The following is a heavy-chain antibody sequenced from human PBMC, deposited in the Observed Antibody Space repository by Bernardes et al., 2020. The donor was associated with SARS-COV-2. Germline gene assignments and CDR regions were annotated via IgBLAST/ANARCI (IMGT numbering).Heavy chain of an antibody. CDR3: ARGAAEVLLASDY. CDR2: FCASGTT. CDR1: GGSISSQC. V-gene: IGHV4-4*07. J-gene: IGHJ4*02. D-gene: IGHD2-8*01. Sequence: SETLSLTCTVSGGSISSQCWSWVRQPAGRGLEWIGRFCASGTTNYDPSLMSRVTMSVDTSRTQFSLKLSSVTAADTAVYFCARGAAEVLLASDYWGQGTLVTVSS.